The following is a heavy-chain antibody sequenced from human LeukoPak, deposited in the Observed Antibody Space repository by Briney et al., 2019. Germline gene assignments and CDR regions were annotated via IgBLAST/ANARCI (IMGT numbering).Heavy chain of an antibody. V-gene: IGHV4-59*01. Sequence: SETLSLTCTVSGGSISSYYWSWIRQPPGKGLEWIGYIYYSGSTNYNPSLKSRVTISVDTSKNQFSLKLSSVTAADTAVYYCARIRGESSWYGHLWFDPWGQGTLVTVSS. CDR1: GGSISSYY. D-gene: IGHD6-13*01. J-gene: IGHJ5*02. CDR2: IYYSGST. CDR3: ARIRGESSWYGHLWFDP.